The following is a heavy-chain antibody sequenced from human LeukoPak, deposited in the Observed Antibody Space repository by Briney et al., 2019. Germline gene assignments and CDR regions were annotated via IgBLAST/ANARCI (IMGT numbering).Heavy chain of an antibody. CDR1: GYTFITYG. V-gene: IGHV1-18*01. CDR3: ARDPMVRGVPNGLEI. Sequence: GASVKVSCKASGYTFITYGISWVRQAPGQGLEWMGWISGFNANTNYAQKLQGRVYMTTDTSTSTAYMELRSLRSDDTAVYYCARDPMVRGVPNGLEIWGQGTMVTVSS. D-gene: IGHD3-10*01. J-gene: IGHJ3*02. CDR2: ISGFNANT.